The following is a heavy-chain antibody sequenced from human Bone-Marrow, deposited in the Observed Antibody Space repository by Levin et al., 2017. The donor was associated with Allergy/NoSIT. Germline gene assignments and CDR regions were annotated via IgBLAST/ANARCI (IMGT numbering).Heavy chain of an antibody. D-gene: IGHD6-13*01. CDR3: AREKGGTRCWYTVDY. J-gene: IGHJ4*02. CDR1: GFTFSDYA. V-gene: IGHV3-23*01. Sequence: GGSLRLSCAASGFTFSDYAITWVRQAPGKGLAWVSAITASGHKTYYSNSAEGRFSVSRDNAGKTVYLQMNSLTGDDTAVYYCAREKGGTRCWYTVDYWGQGALVIVSP. CDR2: ITASGHKT.